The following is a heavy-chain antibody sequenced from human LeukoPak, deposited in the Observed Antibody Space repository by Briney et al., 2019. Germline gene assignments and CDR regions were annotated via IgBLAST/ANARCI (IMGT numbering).Heavy chain of an antibody. J-gene: IGHJ6*02. D-gene: IGHD2-2*01. CDR3: ARTIAQYSTSWLYFYYGLDV. CDR1: GFTFGGYA. Sequence: AGGSLRLSCTASGFTFGGYAMSWVRQAPGKGLEWVSSISGGSEDTYYADSVKGRFTISRDNSKTTLYLQMNSLRAEDTAVYYCARTIAQYSTSWLYFYYGLDVWGQGTTVTVSS. V-gene: IGHV3-23*01. CDR2: ISGGSEDT.